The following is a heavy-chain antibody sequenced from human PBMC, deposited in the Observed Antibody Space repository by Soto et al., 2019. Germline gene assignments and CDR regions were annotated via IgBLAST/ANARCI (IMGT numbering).Heavy chain of an antibody. CDR2: IYYSGST. V-gene: IGHV4-39*01. Sequence: SETLSLTCTVSGGSISSSSYYWGWIRQPPGKGLEWIGSIYYSGSTYYTPSLKSRVTISVDTSKNQFSLKLSSVTAADTAVYYCARRGGSGSYEYYFDYWGQGTLVTVSS. CDR1: GGSISSSSYY. J-gene: IGHJ4*02. D-gene: IGHD3-16*01. CDR3: ARRGGSGSYEYYFDY.